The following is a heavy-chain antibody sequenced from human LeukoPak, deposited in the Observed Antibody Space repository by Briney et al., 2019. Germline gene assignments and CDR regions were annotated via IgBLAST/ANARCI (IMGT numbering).Heavy chain of an antibody. J-gene: IGHJ6*01. CDR3: ARGLGELWLPVPTRPYGMDV. V-gene: IGHV1-8*01. D-gene: IGHD5-18*01. Sequence: GASVKVSCKASGYTFTSYDINWVRQATGQGLEWMGWMNPNSGNTGYAQKFQGRVTMTRNTSISTAYMELSSLRSEDTAVYYCARGLGELWLPVPTRPYGMDVWGPRDHGHRLL. CDR1: GYTFTSYD. CDR2: MNPNSGNT.